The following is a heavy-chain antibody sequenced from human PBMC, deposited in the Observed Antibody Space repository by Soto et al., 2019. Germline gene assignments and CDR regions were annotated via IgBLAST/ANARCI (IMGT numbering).Heavy chain of an antibody. CDR1: GYSFASYW. D-gene: IGHD6-6*01. CDR3: ARTRSFTLGFYYDGMDV. CDR2: IYPGDSDT. J-gene: IGHJ6*02. V-gene: IGHV5-51*01. Sequence: GESLKSYCQGSGYSFASYWIGWVRQMPGKDLEWMGIIYPGDSDTRYSPSFQGQVTISADKSLRTAYLQWTSMKASDTALYYCARTRSFTLGFYYDGMDVWGQGTTVTVSS.